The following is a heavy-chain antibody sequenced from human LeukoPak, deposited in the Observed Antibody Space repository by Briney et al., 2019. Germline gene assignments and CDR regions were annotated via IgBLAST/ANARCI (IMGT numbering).Heavy chain of an antibody. CDR2: IYYSGST. Sequence: SETLSLTCTVSGGPISSYYWSWIRQPPGKGLEWIGYIYYSGSTNYNPSLKSRVTISVDTSKNQFSLKLSSVTAADTAVYYCARDDYDSNGYFDYWGQGTLVTVSS. J-gene: IGHJ4*02. CDR3: ARDDYDSNGYFDY. V-gene: IGHV4-59*01. D-gene: IGHD3-22*01. CDR1: GGPISSYY.